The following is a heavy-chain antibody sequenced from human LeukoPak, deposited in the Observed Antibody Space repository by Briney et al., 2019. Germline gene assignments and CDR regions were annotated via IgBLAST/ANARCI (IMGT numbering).Heavy chain of an antibody. CDR2: IRNKANNYAT. CDR1: GFTFSVSA. Sequence: PAGGSLKLSCAASGFTFSVSAMYWVRQASGKGLEWVGRIRNKANNYATAYAASLKGRFTISRDDSKNTAYLQMNSLETDDTAMYYCTYTSSSGVVYWGQGTLVTVSS. CDR3: TYTSSSGVVY. J-gene: IGHJ4*02. D-gene: IGHD6-6*01. V-gene: IGHV3-73*01.